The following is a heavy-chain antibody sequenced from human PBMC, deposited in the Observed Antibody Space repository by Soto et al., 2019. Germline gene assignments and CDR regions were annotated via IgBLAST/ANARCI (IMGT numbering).Heavy chain of an antibody. D-gene: IGHD2-15*01. V-gene: IGHV3-21*06. CDR1: GFILSNYT. Sequence: LRLSCAASGFILSNYTMNWVRQAPGKGLEWVASISGSSTYICYADSVKGRFAISRDNAKNSLYLQMNSLRVEDTAVYYCARDRCSGGSCYRTYAFDIWGQGTLVT. CDR2: ISGSSTYI. CDR3: ARDRCSGGSCYRTYAFDI. J-gene: IGHJ3*02.